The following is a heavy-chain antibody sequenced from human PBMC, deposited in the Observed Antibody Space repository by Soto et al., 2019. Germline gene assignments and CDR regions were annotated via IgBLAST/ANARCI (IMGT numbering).Heavy chain of an antibody. V-gene: IGHV1-69*06. CDR1: GGTFNTYT. Sequence: VQLLESGAEVKKPGSSVKVSCEASGGTFNTYTINWVRQAPGRGLEWMGQVIPMYDSVNYAESFQGRVTITADKSTNIAYMELSSLRSEDTALYFCASWRSYSGSYCFDYWGQGTLVIVSS. CDR3: ASWRSYSGSYCFDY. D-gene: IGHD1-26*01. J-gene: IGHJ4*02. CDR2: VIPMYDSV.